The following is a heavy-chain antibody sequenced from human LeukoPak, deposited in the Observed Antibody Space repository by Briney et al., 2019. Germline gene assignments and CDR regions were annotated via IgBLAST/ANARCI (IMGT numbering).Heavy chain of an antibody. V-gene: IGHV1-8*03. CDR2: MNPNSGNT. CDR3: ARGHMVRGKYFDY. J-gene: IGHJ4*02. Sequence: ASVKVSCKASGYTFTSYYMHWVRQAPGQGLEWMGWMNPNSGNTGYAQKFQGRVTITRNTSISTAYMELSSLRSEDTAVYYCARGHMVRGKYFDYWGQGTLVTVSS. CDR1: GYTFTSYY. D-gene: IGHD3-10*01.